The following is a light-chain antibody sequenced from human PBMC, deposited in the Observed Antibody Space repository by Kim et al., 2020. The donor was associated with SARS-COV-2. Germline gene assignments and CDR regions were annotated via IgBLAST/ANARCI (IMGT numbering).Light chain of an antibody. CDR1: SSDVGGYTY. V-gene: IGLV2-14*03. CDR2: DVS. CDR3: SSYTSSSTLVV. J-gene: IGLJ2*01. Sequence: QSITISCTGTSSDVGGYTYVSWYQQHPCKAPKLMICDVSNRPSGVSNRFSGSNSGNTASLTISGLQAEDEADYYCSSYTSSSTLVVFGGGTQLTVL.